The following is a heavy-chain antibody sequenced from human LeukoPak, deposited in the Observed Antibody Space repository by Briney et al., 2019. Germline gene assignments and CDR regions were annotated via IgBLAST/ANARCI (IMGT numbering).Heavy chain of an antibody. V-gene: IGHV3-23*01. D-gene: IGHD2-2*01. CDR2: ISGSGGST. J-gene: IGHJ4*02. CDR3: AKGVAVVPAAKTRNFDY. Sequence: AISGSGGSTYYADSVKGRFTISRDNSKNTLYLQMNSLRAEDTAVYYRAKGVAVVPAAKTRNFDYWGQGTLVTVSS.